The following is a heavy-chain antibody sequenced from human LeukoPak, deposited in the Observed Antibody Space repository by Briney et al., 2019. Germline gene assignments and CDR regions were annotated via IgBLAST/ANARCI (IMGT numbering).Heavy chain of an antibody. CDR3: ARSFGGSYPHFDY. Sequence: QPGRSLRLSCAAFGFIFSSYAMHWVRQAPGKGLEWVALISYDGFNKDYADSVKGRFTISRDNSKNTLYLQMNSLRPEDTAVYYCARSFGGSYPHFDYWGQGTLVTVSS. D-gene: IGHD1-26*01. CDR1: GFIFSSYA. V-gene: IGHV3-30-3*01. CDR2: ISYDGFNK. J-gene: IGHJ4*02.